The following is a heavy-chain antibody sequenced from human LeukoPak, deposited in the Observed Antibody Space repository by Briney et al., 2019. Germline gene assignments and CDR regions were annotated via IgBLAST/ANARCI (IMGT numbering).Heavy chain of an antibody. CDR2: INPIFVTA. D-gene: IGHD1-26*01. V-gene: IGHV1-69*13. Sequence: ASVKVSCKASGGTYNSYAISWVRQAPGQRLESMGGINPIFVTANYAQKYQGRDTITADESTSTVYMELNSLRSEDTAVYDCARGDSGSHPDNWFDPWGQGTLVTVSS. J-gene: IGHJ5*02. CDR1: GGTYNSYA. CDR3: ARGDSGSHPDNWFDP.